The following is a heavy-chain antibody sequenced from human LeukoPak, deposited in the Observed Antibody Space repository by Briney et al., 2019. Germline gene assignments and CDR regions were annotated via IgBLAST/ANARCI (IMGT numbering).Heavy chain of an antibody. J-gene: IGHJ5*02. CDR3: ATSGDGGWLDP. Sequence: ASVKVSFKASGYTFIHYVIGWVRQAPGQALEWMGWIRTYNGDTKYAQKLQGRVIMTTDTSTSTAYRELRSLRSDDTAMYYCATSGDGGWLDPWGQGTLVTVSS. D-gene: IGHD3-16*01. CDR1: GYTFIHYV. V-gene: IGHV1-18*01. CDR2: IRTYNGDT.